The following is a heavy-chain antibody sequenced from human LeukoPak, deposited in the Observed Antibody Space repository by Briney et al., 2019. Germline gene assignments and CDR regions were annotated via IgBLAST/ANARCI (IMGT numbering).Heavy chain of an antibody. J-gene: IGHJ5*02. CDR3: ARHGGYCSSTSCYSGYWFDP. V-gene: IGHV5-51*01. CDR2: IYPGDSDT. D-gene: IGHD2-2*01. Sequence: HGESLKISCKGSGYSFTSYWIGWVRQMPGKGLEWMGIIYPGDSDTRYSPSFQGQVTISAGKSISTAYLQWSSLKASDTAMYYCARHGGYCSSTSCYSGYWFDPWGQGTLVTVSS. CDR1: GYSFTSYW.